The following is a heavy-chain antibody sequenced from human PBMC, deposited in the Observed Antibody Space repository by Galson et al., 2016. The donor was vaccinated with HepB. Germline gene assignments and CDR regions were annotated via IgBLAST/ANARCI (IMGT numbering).Heavy chain of an antibody. V-gene: IGHV4-39*02. D-gene: IGHD3-3*01. CDR2: IYYNGTT. Sequence: SETLSLTCTVSGGSIRGSVYYWGWVRQPPGKGLECIGSIYYNGTTQNNPSLKSRVTMSVDTSTNQFSLKLSSVTAADTAVYYCARESGPFLHYMDVWGKGTTVTVSS. CDR1: GGSIRGSVYY. CDR3: ARESGPFLHYMDV. J-gene: IGHJ6*03.